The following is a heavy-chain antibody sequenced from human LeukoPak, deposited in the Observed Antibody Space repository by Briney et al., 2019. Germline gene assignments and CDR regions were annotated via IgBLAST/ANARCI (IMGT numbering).Heavy chain of an antibody. CDR2: IYHSGST. CDR1: GGSISSGGYS. J-gene: IGHJ4*02. CDR3: ARTGRVGATLPFDY. V-gene: IGHV4-30-2*02. D-gene: IGHD1-26*01. Sequence: SETLSLTCAVSGGSISSGGYSWSWIRQPPGKGLEWIGYIYHSGSTYYNPSLKSRVTISVDTSKNQFSLKLSSVTAADTAVYYCARTGRVGATLPFDYWGQGTLVTVSS.